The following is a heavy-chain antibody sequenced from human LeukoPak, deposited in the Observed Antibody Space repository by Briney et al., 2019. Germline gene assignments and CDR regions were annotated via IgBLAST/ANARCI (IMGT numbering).Heavy chain of an antibody. CDR3: TTRLAAADY. J-gene: IGHJ4*02. CDR2: IRSKANSYAT. V-gene: IGHV3-73*01. Sequence: GGSLRLSXAASGFTFSGSAMHWVRQASGKGLEWVGRIRSKANSYATAYAASVKGRFTISRDDSKNTAYLQMNSLKTEDTAVYYCTTRLAAADYWGQGILVTVSS. D-gene: IGHD6-13*01. CDR1: GFTFSGSA.